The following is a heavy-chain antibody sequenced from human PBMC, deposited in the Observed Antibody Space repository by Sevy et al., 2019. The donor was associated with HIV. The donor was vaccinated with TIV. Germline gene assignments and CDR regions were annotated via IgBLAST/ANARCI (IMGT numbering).Heavy chain of an antibody. CDR3: AVCVGITMVRGVNFDY. D-gene: IGHD3-10*01. Sequence: ASVKVSCKASSYSFNSFGISWVRQAPGQGLEWMGYVSAYNGNTNYAQNLQGSVTMTTDTSTSTAYMELRSLRSDDTAVYHSAVCVGITMVRGVNFDYWGQGTLVTVSS. CDR1: SYSFNSFG. V-gene: IGHV1-18*01. CDR2: VSAYNGNT. J-gene: IGHJ4*02.